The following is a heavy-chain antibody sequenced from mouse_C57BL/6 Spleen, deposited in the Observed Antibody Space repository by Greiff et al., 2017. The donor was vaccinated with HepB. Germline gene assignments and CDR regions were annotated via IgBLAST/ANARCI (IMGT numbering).Heavy chain of an antibody. V-gene: IGHV1-22*01. CDR2: INPNNGGT. J-gene: IGHJ4*01. Sequence: SGPELVKPGASVKMSCKASGYTFTDYNMHWVKQSHGKSLEWIGYINPNNGGTSYNQKFKGKATLTVNKSSSTAYMELRSLTSEDSAVYYCAREGGITRAMDYWGQGTSVTVSS. CDR1: GYTFTDYN. CDR3: AREGGITRAMDY. D-gene: IGHD1-1*01.